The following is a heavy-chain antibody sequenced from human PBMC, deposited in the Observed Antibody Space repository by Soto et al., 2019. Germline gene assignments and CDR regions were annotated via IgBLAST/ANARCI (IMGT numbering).Heavy chain of an antibody. CDR2: VSFDGNTK. Sequence: GGSLRLSCAASGFTFNSYAIHWVRQAPGKGLEWVASVSFDGNTKDYADSVKGRFTISRDNSRNTLDLQMQSLRVEDTAVYYCARPFITSGWGRGSDYWGRGTLVTVSS. CDR1: GFTFNSYA. V-gene: IGHV3-30*04. J-gene: IGHJ4*02. CDR3: ARPFITSGWGRGSDY. D-gene: IGHD6-19*01.